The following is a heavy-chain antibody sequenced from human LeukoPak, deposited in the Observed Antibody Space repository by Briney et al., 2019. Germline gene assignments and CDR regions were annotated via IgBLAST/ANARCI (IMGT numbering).Heavy chain of an antibody. D-gene: IGHD6-6*01. CDR3: ARDEYRSSYYLDY. Sequence: GGSLRLSCAASGFTFSDYGMHWVRQAPGKGLEWVAVIWYDGSNKYYADSVEGRFTISRDNSKNTLYLQMNSLRAEDTAVYHCARDEYRSSYYLDYWGQGTLVTVSS. CDR1: GFTFSDYG. CDR2: IWYDGSNK. V-gene: IGHV3-33*01. J-gene: IGHJ4*02.